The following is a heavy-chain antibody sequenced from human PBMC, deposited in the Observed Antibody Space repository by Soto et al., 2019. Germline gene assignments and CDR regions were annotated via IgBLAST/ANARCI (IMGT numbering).Heavy chain of an antibody. CDR2: IFYSGST. Sequence: SETLSLTCTVSGGSINAFFWSWVRQPPGKGLESIGYIFYSGSTNYNPSLKSRVTISLDTSKTQFSLNLTSVTAADTAVYYCATQTGLYYYGMDVWGQGTTVTVSS. CDR1: GGSINAFF. J-gene: IGHJ6*02. V-gene: IGHV4-59*01. CDR3: ATQTGLYYYGMDV.